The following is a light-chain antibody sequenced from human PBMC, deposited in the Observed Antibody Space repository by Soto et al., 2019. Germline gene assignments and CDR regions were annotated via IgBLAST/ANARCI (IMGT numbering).Light chain of an antibody. V-gene: IGKV1-9*01. Sequence: IQLTQSPSSLSASVGDRVTITFRASQGISSYLAWYQQKPGKAPELLIYAASTLQSGVPSRFSGSGSGTDFTLTISCLQSEDFATYYCQQYYSFLWTFGQGTKVDIK. J-gene: IGKJ1*01. CDR2: AAS. CDR3: QQYYSFLWT. CDR1: QGISSY.